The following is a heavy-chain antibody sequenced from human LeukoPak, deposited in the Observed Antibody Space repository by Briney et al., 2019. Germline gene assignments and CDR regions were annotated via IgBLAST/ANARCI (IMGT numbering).Heavy chain of an antibody. Sequence: SLWLSSTASGYTLTIYYMHWVPHAPGQGLEWMGIINPSGGSTSYAQKLQGRVTMTKDTSTSTVYMELSSLRSEDTAVYYCARGDSGSYHAPFDYWGQGTLVTVST. CDR1: GYTLTIYY. CDR2: INPSGGST. V-gene: IGHV1-46*01. D-gene: IGHD1-26*01. J-gene: IGHJ4*02. CDR3: ARGDSGSYHAPFDY.